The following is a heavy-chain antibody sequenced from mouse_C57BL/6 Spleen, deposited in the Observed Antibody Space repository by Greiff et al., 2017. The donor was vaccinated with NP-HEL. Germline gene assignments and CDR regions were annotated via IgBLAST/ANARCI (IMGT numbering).Heavy chain of an antibody. D-gene: IGHD1-1*01. CDR3: ARSLYGSSYDYAMDY. CDR2: IDPSDSYT. CDR1: GYTFTSYW. Sequence: VQLQQSGAELVKPGASVKLSCKASGYTFTSYWMQWVKQRPGQGLEWIGEIDPSDSYTNYNQKFKGKATLTVDTSSSTAYMQLSSLTSEDSAVYYCARSLYGSSYDYAMDYWGQGTSVTVSS. J-gene: IGHJ4*01. V-gene: IGHV1-50*01.